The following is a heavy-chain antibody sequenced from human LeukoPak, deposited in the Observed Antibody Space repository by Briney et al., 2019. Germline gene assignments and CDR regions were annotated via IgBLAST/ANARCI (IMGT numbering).Heavy chain of an antibody. CDR3: AKEPSSGWNPTRSFDY. V-gene: IGHV3-23*01. CDR1: GDSINSLD. CDR2: ISSSGGST. D-gene: IGHD6-19*01. J-gene: IGHJ4*02. Sequence: PSETLSLTCTVSGDSINSLDLWSWVRQAPGKGLEWVSGISSSGGSTYYGDSVKGRFTISRDNSKNTLYLQMNSLRAEDTAVYYCAKEPSSGWNPTRSFDYWGQGTLVTVSS.